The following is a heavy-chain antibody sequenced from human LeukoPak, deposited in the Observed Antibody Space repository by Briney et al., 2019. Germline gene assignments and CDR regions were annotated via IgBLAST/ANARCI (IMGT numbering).Heavy chain of an antibody. CDR2: ISYDGSNK. Sequence: GGSLRLSCAASGFTFSSYGMHWVRQAPGKGLEWVAVISYDGSNKYYADSVKGRFTISRDNSKNTLYLQMNSLRAEDTAVYYCARDSGTEEGVFGYWGQGTLVTVSS. J-gene: IGHJ4*02. D-gene: IGHD1-26*01. V-gene: IGHV3-30*03. CDR3: ARDSGTEEGVFGY. CDR1: GFTFSSYG.